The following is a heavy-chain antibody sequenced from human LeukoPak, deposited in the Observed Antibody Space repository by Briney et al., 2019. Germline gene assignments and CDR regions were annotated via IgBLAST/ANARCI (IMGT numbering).Heavy chain of an antibody. CDR1: GFTFSSYW. J-gene: IGHJ4*02. D-gene: IGHD5-12*01. Sequence: PGGSLRLSCEASGFTFSSYWMRWVRQAPGKGLVWVSRINSDGSSTTYADSVKGRFTISRDNAKNTLYLQMNSLRAEDTAVYYCVREGRVSDYDFDYWGQGTLVTVSS. V-gene: IGHV3-74*01. CDR2: INSDGSST. CDR3: VREGRVSDYDFDY.